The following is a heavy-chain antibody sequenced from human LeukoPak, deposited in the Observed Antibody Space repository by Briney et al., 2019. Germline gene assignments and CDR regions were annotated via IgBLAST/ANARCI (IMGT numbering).Heavy chain of an antibody. Sequence: SGPTLVKPTQTLTLTCTFSGFSLSTSGVGVGWIRQPPGKALEWLALIYWNDDKRYSPSLKSRLTITKDTSKNQVVLTMTNMDPVDTATYCCAHNPHGYAYFDYWGQGTLVTVSS. J-gene: IGHJ4*02. V-gene: IGHV2-5*01. D-gene: IGHD5-12*01. CDR1: GFSLSTSGVG. CDR2: IYWNDDK. CDR3: AHNPHGYAYFDY.